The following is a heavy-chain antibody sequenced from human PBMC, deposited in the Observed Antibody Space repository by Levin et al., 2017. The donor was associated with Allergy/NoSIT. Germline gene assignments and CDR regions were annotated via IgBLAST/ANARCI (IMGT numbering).Heavy chain of an antibody. CDR1: GGSINSPDYY. Sequence: SETLSLTCTVSGGSINSPDYYWSWIRQPPGKGLEWIGHTYNTGSTYYTPSLKSRVTISVDTSRNDFSLTLRSVTAADTAVSYCARELYTSETTGGADYWGQGTLVTVSA. D-gene: IGHD2-15*01. V-gene: IGHV4-30-4*01. CDR3: ARELYTSETTGGADY. CDR2: TYNTGST. J-gene: IGHJ4*02.